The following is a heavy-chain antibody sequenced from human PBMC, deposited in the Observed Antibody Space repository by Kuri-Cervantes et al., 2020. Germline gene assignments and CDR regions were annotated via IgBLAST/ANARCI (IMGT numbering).Heavy chain of an antibody. CDR2: ISGSGGST. J-gene: IGHJ5*02. Sequence: GESLKISCAASGFTFSSYAMSWVRQAPGKGLEWVSAISGSGGSTYYADSVKGRFTISRDNSKNTLYLQMSSLRAEDTAVYYCAKDVMGWYGDLIGYNWFDPWGQGTLVTVSS. CDR1: GFTFSSYA. CDR3: AKDVMGWYGDLIGYNWFDP. D-gene: IGHD6-19*01. V-gene: IGHV3-23*01.